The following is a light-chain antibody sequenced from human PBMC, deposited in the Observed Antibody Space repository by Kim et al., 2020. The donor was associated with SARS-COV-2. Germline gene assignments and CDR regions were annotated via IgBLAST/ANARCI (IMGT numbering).Light chain of an antibody. CDR2: WAS. CDR1: QSVLYNSNNKNY. J-gene: IGKJ1*01. CDR3: QQYENIPRK. V-gene: IGKV4-1*01. Sequence: ATINCKYSQSVLYNSNNKNYLAWYQQKPGQPPKLLIYWASTRESGVPDRFSGSGSGTDFTLTISSLQAEDVAVYYCQQYENIPRKFGQGTKVDIK.